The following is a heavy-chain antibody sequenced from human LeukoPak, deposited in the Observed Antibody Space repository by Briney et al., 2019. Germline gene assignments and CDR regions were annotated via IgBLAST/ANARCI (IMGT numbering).Heavy chain of an antibody. CDR2: INAGNGNT. D-gene: IGHD5-24*01. J-gene: IGHJ4*02. Sequence: GASVKVSCKASEYTFTDYAINWVRQAPGQRLEWMGWINAGNGNTRYSQRFQGRVTITRDTSASTAYMELSGLTSEDTAVYYCARGRWSATTASYYLDFWGQGTLVTVSS. CDR1: EYTFTDYA. V-gene: IGHV1-3*01. CDR3: ARGRWSATTASYYLDF.